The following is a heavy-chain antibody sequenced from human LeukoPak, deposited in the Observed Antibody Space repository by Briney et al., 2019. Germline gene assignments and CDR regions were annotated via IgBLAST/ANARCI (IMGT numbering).Heavy chain of an antibody. CDR3: AREPRDGYYFDY. Sequence: SETLSLTCTVSGGSISSGGYYWSWIRQHPGKGPEWIGYIYYSGSTYYNPSLKSRVTISVDTSKNQFSLKLSSVTAADTAVYYCAREPRDGYYFDYWGQGTLVTVSS. V-gene: IGHV4-31*03. CDR2: IYYSGST. CDR1: GGSISSGGYY. J-gene: IGHJ4*02.